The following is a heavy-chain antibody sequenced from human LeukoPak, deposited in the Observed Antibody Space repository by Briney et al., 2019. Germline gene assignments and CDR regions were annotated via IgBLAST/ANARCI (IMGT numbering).Heavy chain of an antibody. CDR1: RFTFSNYA. Sequence: GGSLRLSCAASRFTFSNYAMSWVRQAPDKGLEWVAFIRFDGSNKYYADSVKGRFTISRDNSKNTLYLQMNSLRAEDTAVYYCTKIPSAVPGRGFDYWGQGTLVTVSS. J-gene: IGHJ4*02. D-gene: IGHD6-19*01. CDR3: TKIPSAVPGRGFDY. CDR2: IRFDGSNK. V-gene: IGHV3-30*02.